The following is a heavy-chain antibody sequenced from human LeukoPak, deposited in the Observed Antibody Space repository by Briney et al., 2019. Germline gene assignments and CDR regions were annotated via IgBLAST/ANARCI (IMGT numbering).Heavy chain of an antibody. V-gene: IGHV1-8*01. D-gene: IGHD3-3*01. Sequence: ASVKVSCKASGYTFTSYDIDWVRQATGQGLEWMGWMNPNSGNTGYAQKFQGRVTMTRNTSISTAYMELSSLRSEDTAVYYCARTRPYYDFWSQFDPWGRGTLVTVSS. CDR2: MNPNSGNT. CDR3: ARTRPYYDFWSQFDP. CDR1: GYTFTSYD. J-gene: IGHJ5*02.